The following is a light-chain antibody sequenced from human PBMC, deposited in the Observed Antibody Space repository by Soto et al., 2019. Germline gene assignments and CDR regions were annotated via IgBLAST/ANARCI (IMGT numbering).Light chain of an antibody. J-gene: IGKJ1*01. CDR3: QQLNSDPPGWT. Sequence: DIQLTQSPSFLSASVGDRVTITCRASQGISSYLAWYQQKPGKAPKLLIYAASTLQSGVPSRFSGSGSGTEFTLTISSLQPEDFATYYCQQLNSDPPGWTFGQGTKVEIK. CDR2: AAS. CDR1: QGISSY. V-gene: IGKV1-9*01.